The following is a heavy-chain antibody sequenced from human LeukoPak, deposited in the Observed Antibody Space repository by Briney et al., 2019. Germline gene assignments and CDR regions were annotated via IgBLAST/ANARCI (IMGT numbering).Heavy chain of an antibody. CDR1: GFTFSSYG. J-gene: IGHJ4*02. D-gene: IGHD2-15*01. CDR2: ISGSGSST. Sequence: PGRSLRLSCAGSGFTFSSYGMHWVRQAPGKGLEWVSVISGSGSSTYYADSVKGRFTISRDNSKNTLYLQMNSLRVEDTAVYYCATNPTIVGVAATTGGQGTLVTVSS. CDR3: ATNPTIVGVAATT. V-gene: IGHV3-23*01.